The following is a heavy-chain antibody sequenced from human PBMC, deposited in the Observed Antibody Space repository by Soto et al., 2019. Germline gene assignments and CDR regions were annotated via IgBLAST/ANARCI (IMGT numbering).Heavy chain of an antibody. CDR1: GHTLTELS. Sequence: QVQLLQSGAEVKKPGASVKVSCKVSGHTLTELSMHWVRQAPGRGLEWMGGFDPEDGETIFAQKFQGRVTMTEDTAKDSIYMELTNLRSEDTAVYYCAAGGTRWLHSPFDYWGQGTLVTISS. D-gene: IGHD1-1*01. CDR3: AAGGTRWLHSPFDY. CDR2: FDPEDGET. V-gene: IGHV1-24*01. J-gene: IGHJ4*02.